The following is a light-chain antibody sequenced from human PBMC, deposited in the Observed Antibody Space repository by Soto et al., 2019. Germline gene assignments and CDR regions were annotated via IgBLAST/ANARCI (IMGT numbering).Light chain of an antibody. V-gene: IGLV4-69*01. CDR3: QSYDSSHVV. CDR1: SGHSSYA. J-gene: IGLJ2*01. Sequence: QPVLTQSPSASASLGASVKLTCTLSSGHSSYAIAWHQQQPEKGPRFLMKLNSDGSHSKGDGIPDRFSGSSSGAERYLTISSLQSDDEADYYCQSYDSSHVVFGGGTKLTVL. CDR2: LNSDGSH.